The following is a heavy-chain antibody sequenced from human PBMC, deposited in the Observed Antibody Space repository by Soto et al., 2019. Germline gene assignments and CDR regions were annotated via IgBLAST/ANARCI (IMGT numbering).Heavy chain of an antibody. Sequence: QVQLVESGGGVGQPGRSLRLSCAASGFTFSNYGIHWVRQAPGKGLEWVAVIWFDGSNEYYADSVKGRFTISRDKSKNTVYLQMNSLRAEDTAVYHCARDVISVGGFQYRYYHYGLDVWGQGTTVTVSS. CDR3: ARDVISVGGFQYRYYHYGLDV. J-gene: IGHJ6*02. V-gene: IGHV3-33*08. D-gene: IGHD2-15*01. CDR1: GFTFSNYG. CDR2: IWFDGSNE.